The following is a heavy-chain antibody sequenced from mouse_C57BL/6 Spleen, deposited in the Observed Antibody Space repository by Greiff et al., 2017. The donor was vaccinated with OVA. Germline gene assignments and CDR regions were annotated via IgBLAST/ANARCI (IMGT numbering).Heavy chain of an antibody. CDR3: ARGSSGYMFAD. V-gene: IGHV1-52*01. Sequence: QVQLQQPGAELVRPGSSVKLSCKASGYTFTSYWMHWVKQRPIQGLEWIGNIDPSDSETHYNQKFKDKATLTVDKSSSTAYMQLSSLTSEDAAVYYCARGSSGYMFADWGKGTLVTVSA. CDR1: GYTFTSYW. D-gene: IGHD3-2*02. CDR2: IDPSDSET. J-gene: IGHJ3*01.